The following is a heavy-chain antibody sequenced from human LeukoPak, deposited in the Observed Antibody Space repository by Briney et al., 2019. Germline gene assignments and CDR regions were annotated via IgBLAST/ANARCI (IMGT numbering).Heavy chain of an antibody. CDR1: EFTFSNYA. Sequence: GGSLRLSCAASEFTFSNYALSWVRQAPGKGLEWVSTISGSGGSTYYAVSVKGRFTISRDNSKSTLYLQMNSLRAGDTAVYYCAKDPHYWGQGTLVTVSS. CDR2: ISGSGGST. CDR3: AKDPHY. J-gene: IGHJ4*02. V-gene: IGHV3-23*01.